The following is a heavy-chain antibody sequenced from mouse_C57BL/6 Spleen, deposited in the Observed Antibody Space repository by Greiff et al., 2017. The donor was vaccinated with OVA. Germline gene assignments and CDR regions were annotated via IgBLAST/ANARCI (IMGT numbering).Heavy chain of an antibody. CDR3: TREGLLFFAD. J-gene: IGHJ3*01. Sequence: EVMLVESGEGLVKPGGSLKLSCAASGFTFSSYAMSWVRQTPEKRLEWVAYISSGGDYIYYADTVKGRFTISRDNARNTLYLQMSSLKSEDTAMYYCTREGLLFFADWGQGTLVTVSA. V-gene: IGHV5-9-1*02. CDR1: GFTFSSYA. CDR2: ISSGGDYI. D-gene: IGHD2-3*01.